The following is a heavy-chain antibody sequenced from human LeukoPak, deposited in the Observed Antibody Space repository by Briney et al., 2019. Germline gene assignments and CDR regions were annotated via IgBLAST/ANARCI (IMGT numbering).Heavy chain of an antibody. Sequence: GGSLRLSCAASGLTVSSNSMRWVRQAPGKGLEWVSVIYGGGATFYADSVKGRFTISRDNSKNPVYLQMNSLRAEDTAVYYCARDRGTSGYIFDYWGRGTLVTVSS. V-gene: IGHV3-53*01. J-gene: IGHJ4*02. CDR2: IYGGGAT. CDR1: GLTVSSNS. D-gene: IGHD3-22*01. CDR3: ARDRGTSGYIFDY.